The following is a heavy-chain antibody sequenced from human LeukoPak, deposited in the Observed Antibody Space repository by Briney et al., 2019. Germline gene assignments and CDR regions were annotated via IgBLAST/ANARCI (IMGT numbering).Heavy chain of an antibody. CDR1: GGSISSGGYY. V-gene: IGHV4-31*03. D-gene: IGHD4-17*01. CDR3: AREYGDYVLERFFDL. CDR2: IYYSGST. Sequence: SQTLSLTCTVSGGSISSGGYYWSWIRQHPGKGLEWIGYIYYSGSTYYNPSLKSRVTISVDTSKNQFSLKLSSVTAADTAVYYCAREYGDYVLERFFDLWGRGTLVTVSS. J-gene: IGHJ2*01.